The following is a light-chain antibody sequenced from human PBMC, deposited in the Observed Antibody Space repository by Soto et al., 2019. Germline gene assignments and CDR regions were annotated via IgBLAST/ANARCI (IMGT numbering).Light chain of an antibody. V-gene: IGLV2-14*01. Sequence: QSALTQPASVSGSPGQSITVSCTGTNTDVGGYNYVSWYQHRPGKAPRLMIYEVRNRLSGVSIRFSGSKSGNTASLTISGLQSEDEADYYCTSYTPTGALVFGSGTKVTVL. J-gene: IGLJ6*01. CDR3: TSYTPTGALV. CDR2: EVR. CDR1: NTDVGGYNY.